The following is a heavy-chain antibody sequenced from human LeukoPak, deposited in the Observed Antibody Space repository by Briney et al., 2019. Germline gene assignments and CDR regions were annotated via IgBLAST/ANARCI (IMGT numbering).Heavy chain of an antibody. CDR2: VSGIGANT. CDR3: ARLQPLVIPAAKLGFDY. J-gene: IGHJ4*02. V-gene: IGHV3-23*01. CDR1: GFTFSNYG. Sequence: GGALRLSCAASGFTFSNYGMGWVHQTPGKGLERLSSVSGIGANTYYADSRKGRFTIPRDNSRDRIYLQMNSLRTDDTAVYYCARLQPLVIPAAKLGFDYWGQGTLVTVSS. D-gene: IGHD2-2*01.